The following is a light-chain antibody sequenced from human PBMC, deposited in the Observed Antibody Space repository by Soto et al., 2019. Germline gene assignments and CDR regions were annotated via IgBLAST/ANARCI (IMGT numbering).Light chain of an antibody. V-gene: IGKV3-20*01. Sequence: EIVLTQSPGTLSLSPGERATVSCRASQSVRSCYVAWHQQKPDQTPILLICGASSRVTGILDRFSGGGSGTDFTLTISTLAPEGFAVYYGQQYGSSPWTFGQGTTVEIK. CDR1: QSVRSCY. J-gene: IGKJ1*01. CDR2: GAS. CDR3: QQYGSSPWT.